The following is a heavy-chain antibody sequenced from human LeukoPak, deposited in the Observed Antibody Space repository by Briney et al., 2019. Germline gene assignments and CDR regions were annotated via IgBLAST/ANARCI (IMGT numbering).Heavy chain of an antibody. D-gene: IGHD6-19*01. Sequence: GKSLKISCKGSGYNFTDYRIGWVRQMPGKGLEWMGIIYPDDSDTRYGPSFQGQVTISADKSISTAYLQWSSLEVSDTAMYYCARLALGSSGWFYWGQGTLVTVSS. CDR3: ARLALGSSGWFY. CDR2: IYPDDSDT. CDR1: GYNFTDYR. V-gene: IGHV5-51*01. J-gene: IGHJ4*02.